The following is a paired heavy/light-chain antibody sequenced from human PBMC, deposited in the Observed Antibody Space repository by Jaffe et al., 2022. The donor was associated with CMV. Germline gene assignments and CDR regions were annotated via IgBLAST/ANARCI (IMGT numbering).Heavy chain of an antibody. CDR3: ARLYYYDSSGYYRLYYFDY. D-gene: IGHD3-22*01. V-gene: IGHV4-39*01. CDR1: GGSISSSSYY. CDR2: IYYSGST. J-gene: IGHJ4*02. Sequence: QLQLQESGPGLVKPSETLSLTCTVSGGSISSSSYYWGWIRQPPGKGLEWIGSIYYSGSTYYNPSLKSRVTISVDTSKNQFSLKLSSVTAADTAVYYCARLYYYDSSGYYRLYYFDYWGQGTLVTVSS.
Light chain of an antibody. CDR2: LNSDGSH. CDR1: SGHSSYA. V-gene: IGLV4-69*01. Sequence: QLVLTQSPSASASLGASVKLTCTLSSGHSSYAIAWHQQQPEKGPRYLMKLNSDGSHSKGDGIPDRFSGSSSGAERYLTISSLQSEDEADYYCQTWGTGVVFGGGTKLTVL. CDR3: QTWGTGVV. J-gene: IGLJ2*01.